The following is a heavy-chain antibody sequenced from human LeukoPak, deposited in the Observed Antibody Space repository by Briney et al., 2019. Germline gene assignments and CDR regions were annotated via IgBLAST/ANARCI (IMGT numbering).Heavy chain of an antibody. J-gene: IGHJ3*02. CDR3: ARIKYSSFWSANDAFDI. CDR2: INHSGST. Sequence: SETLSLTCTVSGGSISSYYWSWIRQPPGNGLESIGEINHSGSTNYNPSLKSRVTISVDTSKNQFSLKLSSVTAADTAVYYCARIKYSSFWSANDAFDIWGQGTMVTVSS. V-gene: IGHV4-34*01. D-gene: IGHD6-6*01. CDR1: GGSISSYY.